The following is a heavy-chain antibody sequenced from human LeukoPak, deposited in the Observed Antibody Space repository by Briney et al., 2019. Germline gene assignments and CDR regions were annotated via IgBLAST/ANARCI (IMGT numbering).Heavy chain of an antibody. CDR3: ARGSWMSYPHDSWFDP. CDR2: IYYSGST. J-gene: IGHJ5*02. V-gene: IGHV4-61*05. D-gene: IGHD1-26*01. CDR1: GGSISSSSYY. Sequence: PSETLSLTCTVSGGSISSSSYYWGWIRQPPGKGLEWIGYIYYSGSTNYNPSLKSRVTISVDTSKNQFSLKLSSVTAADTAVYYCARGSWMSYPHDSWFDPWGQGTLVTVSS.